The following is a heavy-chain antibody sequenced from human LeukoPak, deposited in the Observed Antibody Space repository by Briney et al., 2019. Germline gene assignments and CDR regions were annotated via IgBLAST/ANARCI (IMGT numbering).Heavy chain of an antibody. Sequence: VASVKVSCKASGYTFISYYIHLVRQAPGQGLEWMGIINPSGGSTSYTHKFQGRVTMTRDTSTSTVYMELSSLRSEDTAVYYCGRAVRAGGFDYWGQGTVVTVSS. CDR2: INPSGGST. CDR1: GYTFISYY. CDR3: GRAVRAGGFDY. J-gene: IGHJ4*02. D-gene: IGHD1-26*01. V-gene: IGHV1-46*01.